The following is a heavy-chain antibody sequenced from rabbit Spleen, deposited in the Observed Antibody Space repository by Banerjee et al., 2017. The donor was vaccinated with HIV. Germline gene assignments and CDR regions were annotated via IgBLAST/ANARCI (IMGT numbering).Heavy chain of an antibody. Sequence: QEQLVESGGGLVQPGGSLTLTCKASGVSFSDKDVMCWVRQAPGKGLEWIACINRVTGKSVYASWAKGRFSMSRTSSTTVTLQMTSLTAADTATYFCAIATMTMVITGLWGPGTLVTVS. J-gene: IGHJ4*01. D-gene: IGHD2-1*01. CDR3: AIATMTMVITGL. CDR2: INRVTGKS. CDR1: GVSFSDKDV. V-gene: IGHV1S45*01.